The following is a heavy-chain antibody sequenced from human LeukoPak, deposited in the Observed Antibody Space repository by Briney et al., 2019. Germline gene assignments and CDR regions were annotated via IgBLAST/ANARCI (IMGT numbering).Heavy chain of an antibody. Sequence: SGGSLRLSCAASGFTFSNYGMHWVRQAPGKGLEWVAVIWYDGSNKYYADSVKGRFTISRDNSKNTLYLQMNSLRAEDTAVYYCAKLPYYYDSIDAFDIWGQGTMVTVSS. J-gene: IGHJ3*02. D-gene: IGHD3-22*01. CDR2: IWYDGSNK. CDR1: GFTFSNYG. V-gene: IGHV3-30*02. CDR3: AKLPYYYDSIDAFDI.